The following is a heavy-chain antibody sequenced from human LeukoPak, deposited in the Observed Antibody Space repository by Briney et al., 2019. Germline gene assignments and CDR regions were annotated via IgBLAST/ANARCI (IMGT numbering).Heavy chain of an antibody. J-gene: IGHJ5*01. CDR2: INPSGGGT. Sequence: ASVKVSCKASGYIFTTFYMHWVRQAPGQGLEWMGIINPSGGGTSYAQEFQGRLTMTRDMSTSTVYMELSSLRSDDTALYFCARGRSAWLDSWGQGTLVTVSS. D-gene: IGHD3-3*01. CDR3: ARGRSAWLDS. V-gene: IGHV1-46*01. CDR1: GYIFTTFY.